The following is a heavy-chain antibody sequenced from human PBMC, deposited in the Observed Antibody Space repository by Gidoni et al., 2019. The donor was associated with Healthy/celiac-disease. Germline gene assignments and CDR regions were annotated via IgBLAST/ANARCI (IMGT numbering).Heavy chain of an antibody. D-gene: IGHD2-21*02. J-gene: IGHJ4*02. CDR3: ARDALLFRFGGINEYFDY. Sequence: QVQLVESGGGVVQPGRSLRLSCAASGFTFSSYAMHWVRQAPGKGLEWVAVISYDGSNKYYADSVKGRFTISRDNSKNTLYLQMNSLRAEDTAVYYCARDALLFRFGGINEYFDYWGQGTLVTVSS. CDR1: GFTFSSYA. CDR2: ISYDGSNK. V-gene: IGHV3-30-3*01.